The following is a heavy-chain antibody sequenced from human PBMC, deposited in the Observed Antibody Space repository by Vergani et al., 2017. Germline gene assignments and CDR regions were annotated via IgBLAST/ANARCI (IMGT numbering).Heavy chain of an antibody. CDR3: ARVNTETNGHLYYYYYMDV. D-gene: IGHD4-11*01. V-gene: IGHV4-34*01. CDR2: IDHTGRP. J-gene: IGHJ6*03. Sequence: QVQLQQWGGGLLKPSETLSLTCVVNGGSFTSYHWTLIRQSPGEELEWVGDIDHTGRPDYNPSLKSRLTMSVDKSRNQFSLTINSVTATDTAIYFCARVNTETNGHLYYYYYMDVWGQGTAVTVS. CDR1: GGSFTSYH.